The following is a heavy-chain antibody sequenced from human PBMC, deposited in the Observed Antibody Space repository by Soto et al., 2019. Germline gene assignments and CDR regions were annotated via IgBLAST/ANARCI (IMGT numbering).Heavy chain of an antibody. CDR3: ARETRVGATIDNWFDP. D-gene: IGHD1-26*01. CDR2: IYHSGST. CDR1: GGSISSGCYS. Sequence: SETLSLTCTVSGGSISSGCYSWCWIRQPPGKGLEWIGYIYHSGSTYYNPSLKSRVTISVDRSKNQFSLKLSSVTAADTAVYYCARETRVGATIDNWFDPWGQGTLVTVSS. V-gene: IGHV4-30-2*01. J-gene: IGHJ5*02.